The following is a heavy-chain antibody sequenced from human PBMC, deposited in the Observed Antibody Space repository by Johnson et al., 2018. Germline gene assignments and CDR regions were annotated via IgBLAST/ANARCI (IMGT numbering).Heavy chain of an antibody. J-gene: IGHJ3*02. CDR2: IAPNSGTT. Sequence: QVQLQESGAEVKKPGASVKVSCKASGYIFISHFMHWVRQAPGQGLEWMGMIAPNSGTTTYPQKFQGRVPMTRDTSTRTVYMDLSSLRSEETAGYYWAREDYDYYGSGNYFHDGFDIWGQGTLVTVSS. CDR1: GYIFISHF. CDR3: AREDYDYYGSGNYFHDGFDI. D-gene: IGHD3-10*01. V-gene: IGHV1-46*01.